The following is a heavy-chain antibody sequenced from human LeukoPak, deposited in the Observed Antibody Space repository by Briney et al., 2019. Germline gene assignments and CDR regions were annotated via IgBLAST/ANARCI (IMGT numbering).Heavy chain of an antibody. CDR1: GFTFSSYA. J-gene: IGHJ5*02. D-gene: IGHD3-22*01. CDR2: ISSSGGST. V-gene: IGHV3-23*01. Sequence: KAGGSLRLSCAASGFTFSSYAMSWVRQAPGKGPEWVSAISSSGGSTYYADSVKGRFTISRDNSKNTLYLQMNSLRAEDTAVYYCAKSRSGYYYKSFDPWGQGTLVTVSS. CDR3: AKSRSGYYYKSFDP.